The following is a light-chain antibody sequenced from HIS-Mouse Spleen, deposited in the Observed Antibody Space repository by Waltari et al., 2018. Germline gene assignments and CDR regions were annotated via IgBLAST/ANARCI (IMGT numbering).Light chain of an antibody. V-gene: IGLV3-25*03. CDR1: ALPKQY. CDR2: KDS. CDR3: QSADSSGTYWV. J-gene: IGLJ3*02. Sequence: SSELTQPPSVSVSPGQTARTTCSGDALPKQYAYRYQQKPGQAPVRVIYKDSERPSGIPERFSGSSSGTTVTLTISGVQAEDEADYYCQSADSSGTYWVFGGGTKLTVL.